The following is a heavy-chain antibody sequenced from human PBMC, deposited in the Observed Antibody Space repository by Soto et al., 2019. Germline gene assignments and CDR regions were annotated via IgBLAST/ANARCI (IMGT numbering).Heavy chain of an antibody. CDR2: IYYSGST. Sequence: QLQLQESGPGLVKPSETLSLTCTVSGGSISSSSYYWGWIRQPPGKGLEWIGSIYYSGSTYYNPSLKSRVTISVDTSKNQFSLKLSSVTAADTAMYYCARLSLYGDYDNWGQGTLVTVSS. CDR3: ARLSLYGDYDN. CDR1: GGSISSSSYY. V-gene: IGHV4-39*01. J-gene: IGHJ4*02. D-gene: IGHD4-17*01.